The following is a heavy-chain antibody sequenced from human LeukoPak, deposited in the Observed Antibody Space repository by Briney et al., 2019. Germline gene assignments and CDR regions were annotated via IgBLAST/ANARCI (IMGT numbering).Heavy chain of an antibody. V-gene: IGHV3-30*02. CDR3: ANRRGTQVLGNNIDI. J-gene: IGHJ3*02. Sequence: GGSLRLSCTTSGFTFFNYNMNWVRQAPDKGLEWVAFIQNDGSDKHYADSVEGRFTISRDNSKNTLYLQMNSLRAENTAVYYCANRRGTQVLGNNIDIWGQGTLVTVSS. CDR1: GFTFFNYN. D-gene: IGHD1-1*01. CDR2: IQNDGSDK.